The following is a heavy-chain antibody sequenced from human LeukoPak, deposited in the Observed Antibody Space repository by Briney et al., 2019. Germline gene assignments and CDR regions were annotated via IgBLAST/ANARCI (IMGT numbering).Heavy chain of an antibody. Sequence: ASVKVSCKASGGTFSSYAISWVRQAPGQGLEWMGGIIPIFGTANYAQKFQGRVTITADESTSTAYMELSSLRSEDTAVYYCARGDSSGYHFDYWGQGTLDTVSS. CDR1: GGTFSSYA. V-gene: IGHV1-69*13. D-gene: IGHD3-22*01. J-gene: IGHJ4*02. CDR3: ARGDSSGYHFDY. CDR2: IIPIFGTA.